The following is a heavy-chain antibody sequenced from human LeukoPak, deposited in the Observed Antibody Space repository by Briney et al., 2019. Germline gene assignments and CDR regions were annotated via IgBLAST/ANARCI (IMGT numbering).Heavy chain of an antibody. CDR1: GFTFSNSD. CDR2: IWDNGNNK. D-gene: IGHD2-2*01. CDR3: AKGGHCTSTSCYYFDS. Sequence: GSSLRLSCAASGFTFSNSDMHWVRQAPGKGLEWVAVIWDNGNNKYYGDSVNGRFTISRDNSKNTLHLQTNSLRPEDSAIYYCAKGGHCTSTSCYYFDSWGQGALVTVSA. V-gene: IGHV3-33*06. J-gene: IGHJ4*02.